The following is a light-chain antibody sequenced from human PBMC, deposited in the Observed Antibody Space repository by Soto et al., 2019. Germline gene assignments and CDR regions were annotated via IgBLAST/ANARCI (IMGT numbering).Light chain of an antibody. Sequence: DIVITHTAVSVAVSLVEMAPIHCKSIHSFLHSSNNENSVAWYQQKAGQRPKLLIYRASIRESGVPDRFSGSGSGTDFTLTISSLQAEDVAVYSCQQYYTGIAFGQGTRLEIK. J-gene: IGKJ5*01. CDR3: QQYYTGIA. CDR2: RAS. V-gene: IGKV4-1*01. CDR1: HSFLHSSNNENS.